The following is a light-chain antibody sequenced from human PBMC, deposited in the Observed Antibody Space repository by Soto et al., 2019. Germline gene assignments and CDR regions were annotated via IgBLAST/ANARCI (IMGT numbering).Light chain of an antibody. J-gene: IGKJ3*01. CDR3: QQRADWPIT. V-gene: IGKV3-11*01. CDR2: DSS. Sequence: EIVLTQSPDTLSLFPGERATLSCRASQNVGNYLAWYQEKPGQAPRLLISDSSNRATGIPARFSGSGSGTDFTLTSSGLETDDFALYFCQQRADWPITFGPGTKVDV. CDR1: QNVGNY.